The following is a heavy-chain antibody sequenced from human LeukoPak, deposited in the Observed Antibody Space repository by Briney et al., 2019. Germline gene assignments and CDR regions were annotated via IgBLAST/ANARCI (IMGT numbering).Heavy chain of an antibody. D-gene: IGHD3-3*01. Sequence: SVKVSCKASVGTFSRYAISWVPQAPGQGLEWMGNIIPIFGAANYAQKFQGRVTITTDESTSTAYMELSSPRSEDTAVYYCARDRDDFWSGYYTGFLFDYWGQGTLVTVSS. V-gene: IGHV1-69*05. CDR3: ARDRDDFWSGYYTGFLFDY. CDR2: IIPIFGAA. CDR1: VGTFSRYA. J-gene: IGHJ4*02.